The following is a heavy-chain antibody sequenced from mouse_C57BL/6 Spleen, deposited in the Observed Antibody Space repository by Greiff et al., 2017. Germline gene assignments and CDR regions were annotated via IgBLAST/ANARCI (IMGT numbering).Heavy chain of an antibody. CDR3: AISAPYYYGSSDY. D-gene: IGHD1-1*01. J-gene: IGHJ2*01. Sequence: QVQLQQPGAELVKPGASVKVSCKASGYTFTSYWMHWVKQRPGQGLEWIGRIHPTDSDTNYNQKFKSKATLTVDKSSSTAYMQLSSLTSEYSAVYYCAISAPYYYGSSDYWGQGTTLTVSS. CDR2: IHPTDSDT. CDR1: GYTFTSYW. V-gene: IGHV1-74*01.